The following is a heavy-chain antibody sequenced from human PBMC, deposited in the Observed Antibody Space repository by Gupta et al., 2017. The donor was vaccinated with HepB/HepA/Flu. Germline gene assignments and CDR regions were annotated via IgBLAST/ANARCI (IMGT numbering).Heavy chain of an antibody. CDR3: ARGGGFSGWYFDL. CDR1: GGFISSHY. V-gene: IGHV4-59*08. J-gene: IGHJ2*01. D-gene: IGHD5-12*01. Sequence: QVQLQESGPGLVKPSETLSLTCTVSGGFISSHYWSWIRQPPGKGLEWIGYIYYSGSTNYNPSLKSRVTISVDTSKNQFSLKLSSVAAADTAVYYCARGGGFSGWYFDLWGRGTLVTVSS. CDR2: IYYSGST.